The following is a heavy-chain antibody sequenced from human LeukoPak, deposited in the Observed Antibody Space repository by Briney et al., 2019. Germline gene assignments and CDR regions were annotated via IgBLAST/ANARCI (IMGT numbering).Heavy chain of an antibody. V-gene: IGHV5-51*01. J-gene: IGHJ2*01. CDR1: GYSFTSYW. Sequence: GASLKISCKGSGYSFTSYWIGWVRPLPGKGLEWMGIIYPGDSDTRYSPSFQGQVTISADKSISTAYLQWSSLKASDTTIYYCARMGDWYFDLWGRGTLVTVSS. CDR3: ARMGDWYFDL. CDR2: IYPGDSDT. D-gene: IGHD3-16*01.